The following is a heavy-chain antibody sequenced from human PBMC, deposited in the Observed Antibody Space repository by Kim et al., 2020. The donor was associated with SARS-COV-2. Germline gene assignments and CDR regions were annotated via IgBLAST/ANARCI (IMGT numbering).Heavy chain of an antibody. J-gene: IGHJ6*02. CDR3: ARMRGTGTTRWGNYYYYYGMDV. CDR1: GGSFSGYY. Sequence: SETLSLTCAVYGGSFSGYYWSWIRQPPGKGLEWIGEINHSGSTNYNPSLKSRVTISVDTSKNQFSLKLSSVTAADTAVYYCARMRGTGTTRWGNYYYYYGMDVWGQGTTVTVSS. V-gene: IGHV4-34*01. CDR2: INHSGST. D-gene: IGHD1-7*01.